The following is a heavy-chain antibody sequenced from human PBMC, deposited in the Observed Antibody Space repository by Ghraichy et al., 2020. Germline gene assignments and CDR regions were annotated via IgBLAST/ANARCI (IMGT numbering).Heavy chain of an antibody. CDR2: IRSKANSYAT. CDR3: TSGVGSTVVTHHY. J-gene: IGHJ4*02. V-gene: IGHV3-73*01. Sequence: GGSLRLSCAASGFTFSGSAMHWVRQASGKGLEWVGRIRSKANSYATAYAASVKGRFTISRDDSKNTAYLQMNSLKTEDTAVYYCTSGVGSTVVTHHYWGQGTLVTVSS. CDR1: GFTFSGSA. D-gene: IGHD4-23*01.